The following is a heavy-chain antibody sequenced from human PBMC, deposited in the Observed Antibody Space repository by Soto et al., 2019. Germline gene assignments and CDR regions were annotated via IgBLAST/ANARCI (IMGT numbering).Heavy chain of an antibody. V-gene: IGHV5-10-1*01. Sequence: PGESLKISCQAYQYSFTIYWISWVRQVPGKGLEWMERIDPSNSYASYSPSFQGHVTISGESSTSTAYLHWHTLRASDTAMYFCVRQQAGSGNSNFDSRVQRTQVTVSS. D-gene: IGHD3-10*01. J-gene: IGHJ4*02. CDR1: QYSFTIYW. CDR3: VRQQAGSGNSNFDS. CDR2: IDPSNSYA.